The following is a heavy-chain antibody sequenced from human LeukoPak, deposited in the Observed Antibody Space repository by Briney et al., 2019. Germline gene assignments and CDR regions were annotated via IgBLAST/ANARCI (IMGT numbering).Heavy chain of an antibody. V-gene: IGHV4-34*01. CDR3: AKGKAGHYHSVTDEYYYYMEV. CDR2: ISYSGST. Sequence: PSETLSLTCVVDGGYFSGFYWTWIRQAPGKGLEWIGEISYSGSTKYNPSLKSRVTIEVDTSKKQISLNLSSVTAADTAVYYCAKGKAGHYHSVTDEYYYYMEVWGKGTTVIVSS. D-gene: IGHD3-9*01. J-gene: IGHJ6*03. CDR1: GGYFSGFY.